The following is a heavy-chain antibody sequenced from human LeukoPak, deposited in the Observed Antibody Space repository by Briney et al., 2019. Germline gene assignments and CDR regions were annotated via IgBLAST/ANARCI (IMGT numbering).Heavy chain of an antibody. CDR2: ISAYNGNT. D-gene: IGHD6-6*01. CDR3: ARDQYCSSSGGRDY. Sequence: ASVKVSCKASGYTFTSYGISWVRQAPGQGLEWMGWISAYNGNTNYTHKLEGRGTMTTDTSTSTAYMELRSLRSDDTAVYYCARDQYCSSSGGRDYWGQGTLVTVSS. V-gene: IGHV1-18*01. CDR1: GYTFTSYG. J-gene: IGHJ4*02.